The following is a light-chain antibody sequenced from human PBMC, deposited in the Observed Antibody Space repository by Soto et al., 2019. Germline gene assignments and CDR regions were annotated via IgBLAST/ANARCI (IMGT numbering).Light chain of an antibody. CDR2: AAA. J-gene: IGKJ1*01. CDR1: QSITTY. V-gene: IGKV1-39*01. CDR3: QQAYGAPPT. Sequence: DIQMTQSPSSLSASVGDRVTITCRASQSITTYLNWYQQTSGEATTLLIYAAARLQTGVPSRFSGSGSGTDFTLTISSLQPEDFATYYCQQAYGAPPTFGQGTKVEIK.